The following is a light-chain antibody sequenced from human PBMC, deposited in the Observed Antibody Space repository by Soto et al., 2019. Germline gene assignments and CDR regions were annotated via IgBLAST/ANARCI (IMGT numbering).Light chain of an antibody. J-gene: IGLJ1*01. Sequence: QSVLTQPASVSGSPGQSITISCTGTSSDVGGYNYVSWYQQHPGKAPKLMIYDVGNRPSGVSNRFSGSKSGNTASLTISGLQAEDEADYYCSSYTSSSTSIVFGTGTKLTVL. CDR1: SSDVGGYNY. CDR3: SSYTSSSTSIV. V-gene: IGLV2-14*01. CDR2: DVG.